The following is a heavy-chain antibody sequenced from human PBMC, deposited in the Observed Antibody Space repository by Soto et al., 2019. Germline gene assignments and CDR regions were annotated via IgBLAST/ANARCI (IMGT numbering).Heavy chain of an antibody. CDR3: ARDLTQCDGDCQNY. Sequence: GGSLRLSCAASGFTVSTNYMTWVRQAPGKGLEWVSLIYSGGSTFYADSVKGRFTISRDKSKNTLYLQMNSLRVEDTAVYYCARDLTQCDGDCQNYWGQGTLVTVSS. V-gene: IGHV3-66*01. CDR2: IYSGGST. CDR1: GFTVSTNY. D-gene: IGHD2-21*01. J-gene: IGHJ4*02.